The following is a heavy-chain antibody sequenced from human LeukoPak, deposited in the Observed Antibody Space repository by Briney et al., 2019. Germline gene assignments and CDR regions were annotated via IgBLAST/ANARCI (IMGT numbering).Heavy chain of an antibody. V-gene: IGHV3-74*01. Sequence: GGSLRLSCAASGLTFSTYDMHWVRQAPGKGLVWVSRINGDGSRTTYADSVKGRFTISRDNAKNTLDLQMNSLRAEDTAVYYCARGAWIQLWFDAFDIWGQGTMVTVSS. J-gene: IGHJ3*02. CDR1: GLTFSTYD. CDR2: INGDGSRT. CDR3: ARGAWIQLWFDAFDI. D-gene: IGHD5-18*01.